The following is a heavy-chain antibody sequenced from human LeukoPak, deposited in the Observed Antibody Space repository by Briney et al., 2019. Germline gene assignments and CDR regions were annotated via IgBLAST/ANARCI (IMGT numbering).Heavy chain of an antibody. D-gene: IGHD1-1*01. CDR3: AKRRGLEPTYYYYVDV. Sequence: GGSLRLSCAASGFTFSTYWMHWVRQAPGKGLVWVSRINSDGSSTSYADSVKGRFTISRDNSKNTLYLQMNSLRAEDTAVYYCAKRRGLEPTYYYYVDVWGKGTTVTVSS. CDR2: INSDGSST. V-gene: IGHV3-74*01. CDR1: GFTFSTYW. J-gene: IGHJ6*03.